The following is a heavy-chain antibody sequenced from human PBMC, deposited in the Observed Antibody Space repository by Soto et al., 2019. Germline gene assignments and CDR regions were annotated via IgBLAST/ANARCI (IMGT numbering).Heavy chain of an antibody. CDR1: GGSISSGDYY. V-gene: IGHV4-30-4*01. CDR2: IYYSGST. D-gene: IGHD3-10*01. J-gene: IGHJ4*02. CDR3: ARVGIGITMVRGVAPNAPKSDY. Sequence: SETLSLTCTVSGGSISSGDYYWSWIRQPPGKGLEWIGYIYYSGSTYYNPSLKSRVTISVDTSKNQFSLKLSSVTAADTAVYYCARVGIGITMVRGVAPNAPKSDYWGQGTLVTVSS.